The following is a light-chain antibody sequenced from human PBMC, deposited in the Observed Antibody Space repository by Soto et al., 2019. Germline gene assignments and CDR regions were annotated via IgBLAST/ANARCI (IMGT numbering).Light chain of an antibody. CDR3: QQRRNWPRT. J-gene: IGKJ1*01. Sequence: EIVLTQSPATLSLSPGERATLSCRASQSVGSYLAWYQQKPGQAPRLLVYDASNRATGIPARFSGGGSGTDFTLTISSLEPEDFALYFCQQRRNWPRTFGQGTKVEIK. CDR1: QSVGSY. V-gene: IGKV3-11*01. CDR2: DAS.